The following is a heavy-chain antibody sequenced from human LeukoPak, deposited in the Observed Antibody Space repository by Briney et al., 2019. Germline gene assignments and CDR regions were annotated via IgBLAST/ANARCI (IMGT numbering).Heavy chain of an antibody. V-gene: IGHV1-46*01. Sequence: GASVKVSCKAPGYTFTSYYMHWVRQAPGQGLEWMGIINPSGGSTSYAQKFQGRVTMTRDTSTSTVYMELSSLRSEDTAVYYCAREVRRYDFWSGELDYWGQGALVTVSS. CDR1: GYTFTSYY. CDR2: INPSGGST. D-gene: IGHD3-3*01. J-gene: IGHJ4*02. CDR3: AREVRRYDFWSGELDY.